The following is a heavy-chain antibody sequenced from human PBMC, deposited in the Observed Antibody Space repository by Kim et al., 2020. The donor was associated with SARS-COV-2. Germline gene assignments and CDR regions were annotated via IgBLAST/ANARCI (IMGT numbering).Heavy chain of an antibody. J-gene: IGHJ5*02. CDR3: AKDPGIGTEAWFDP. Sequence: GGSLRLSCAASGFPFSTYAMSWVRQAPGKGLEWVSGVTGSGSGTYYGDSVKGRFTISRDNSRNTLYLQMNSLRADDSAVYYCAKDPGIGTEAWFDPWGQGTLVTVSS. V-gene: IGHV3-23*01. CDR2: VTGSGSGT. CDR1: GFPFSTYA. D-gene: IGHD6-13*01.